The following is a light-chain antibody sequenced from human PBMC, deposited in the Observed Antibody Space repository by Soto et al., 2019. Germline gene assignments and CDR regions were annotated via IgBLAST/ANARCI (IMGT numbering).Light chain of an antibody. CDR3: SSYAATHIV. J-gene: IGLJ1*01. V-gene: IGLV2-8*01. CDR1: SSDVGVYNS. CDR2: DVS. Sequence: QSALTQPPSASGSPGQSVTISCTGTSSDVGVYNSVSWYQQHPAQAPKLMIYDVSKRPSGVPDRFSGSKSGNTASLTVSGLQAEDEADYYCSSYAATHIVFGTGTKLTVL.